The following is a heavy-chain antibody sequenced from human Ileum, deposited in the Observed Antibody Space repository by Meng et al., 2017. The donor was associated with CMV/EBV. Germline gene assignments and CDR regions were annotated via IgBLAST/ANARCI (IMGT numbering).Heavy chain of an antibody. CDR2: VYYSGTT. CDR1: GGSTTSSTYY. V-gene: IGHV4-39*07. D-gene: IGHD3-3*01. J-gene: IGHJ4*02. CDR3: ARNVGFYSSQIAY. Sequence: LPLAEAGPGLVKPSETPSLTGTASGGSTTSSTYYWGWIRQPQGKGLEWIGSVYYSGTTYYNPSLKSRVNMSIDTSKNRFSLKLSSATAADTAVYYCARNVGFYSSQIAYWGQGALVTVSS.